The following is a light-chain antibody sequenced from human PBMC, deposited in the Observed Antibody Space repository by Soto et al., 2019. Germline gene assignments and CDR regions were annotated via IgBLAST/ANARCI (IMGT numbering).Light chain of an antibody. CDR3: CSYATSSTLHL. CDR2: EGS. CDR1: SSDVGSYNL. J-gene: IGLJ1*01. Sequence: QSALTQPASVSGSPGQSITISCTGTSSDVGSYNLVSWYQQHPGKAPKLMIYEGSKRPSGVSNRFSGSKSGNTASLTISGLQAEGEADYYCCSYATSSTLHLFGTGTKLTVL. V-gene: IGLV2-14*02.